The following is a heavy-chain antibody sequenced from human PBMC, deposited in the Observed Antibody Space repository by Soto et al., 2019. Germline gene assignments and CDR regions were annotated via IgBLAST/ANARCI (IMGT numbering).Heavy chain of an antibody. CDR2: IYYSGST. Sequence: SEKLSHSRTVSAGSVSPADSDWSWIRQPPGKGLEWIGYIYYSGSTNYNPSLKSRVTISVDTSKNQFSLKLSSVTAADTAVYYCATRPPGDRSYGVFDYWSQGTLVT. D-gene: IGHD3-16*01. V-gene: IGHV4-61*08. CDR3: ATRPPGDRSYGVFDY. CDR1: AGSVSPADSD. J-gene: IGHJ4*02.